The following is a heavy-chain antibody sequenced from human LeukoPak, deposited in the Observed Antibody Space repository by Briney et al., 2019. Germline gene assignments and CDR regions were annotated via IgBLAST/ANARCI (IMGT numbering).Heavy chain of an antibody. CDR2: IISIFGSS. D-gene: IGHD4-17*01. Sequence: GASVKVSCKASGGAFSSSAISWVRQAPGQGLEWLGGIISIFGSSNYAQNFQDRVTITADESTSTAYMELSSLRSEDTAVYYCASVTTVTTKGHGAFDIWGQGTMVTVSS. V-gene: IGHV1-69*13. CDR3: ASVTTVTTKGHGAFDI. CDR1: GGAFSSSA. J-gene: IGHJ3*02.